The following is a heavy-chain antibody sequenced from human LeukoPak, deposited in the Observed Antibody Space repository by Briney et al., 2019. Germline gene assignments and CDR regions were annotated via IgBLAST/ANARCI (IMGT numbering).Heavy chain of an antibody. CDR3: AKGVRFLDWWILDY. CDR1: GFTFSSYA. CDR2: ISGSDST. J-gene: IGHJ4*02. Sequence: PGGSLRLSCAASGFTFSSYAMSWVGQAPGKGLEWVSAISGSDSTYYADSVKGRFTISRDNSKNTLYLQMNSLRAEDTAIYYCAKGVRFLDWWILDYWGQGSLVTVSS. V-gene: IGHV3-23*01. D-gene: IGHD3-9*01.